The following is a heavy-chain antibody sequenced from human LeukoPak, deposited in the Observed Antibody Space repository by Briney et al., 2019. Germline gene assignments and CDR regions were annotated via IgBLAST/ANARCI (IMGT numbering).Heavy chain of an antibody. CDR2: ISSSGRTI. J-gene: IGHJ5*02. CDR1: GFTFSSYE. V-gene: IGHV3-48*03. CDR3: ARDYYDSSGSSWFDP. Sequence: SGGSLRLSCAASGFTFSSYEMNWVRQAPGKGLEWISYISSSGRTIYNADSVKGRITISRDNAENSLYLQMNSLRAEDTAVYYCARDYYDSSGSSWFDPWGQGTLVTVSS. D-gene: IGHD3-22*01.